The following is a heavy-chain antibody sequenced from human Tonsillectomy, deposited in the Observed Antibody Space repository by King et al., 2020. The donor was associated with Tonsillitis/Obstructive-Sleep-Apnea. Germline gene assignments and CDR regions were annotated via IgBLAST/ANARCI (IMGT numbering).Heavy chain of an antibody. V-gene: IGHV3-30*18. J-gene: IGHJ1*01. CDR2: ISYDGSNK. Sequence: VQLVESGGGVVQPGRSLRLSCAASGFTFSSYGMHWVRPAPGKGLEGGAVISYDGSNKYYADSVKGRFTISRDNSKNTLYLQMNSLRAEDTAVYYCAKEGQQLVLNEYFQHWGQGTLVTVSS. D-gene: IGHD6-13*01. CDR3: AKEGQQLVLNEYFQH. CDR1: GFTFSSYG.